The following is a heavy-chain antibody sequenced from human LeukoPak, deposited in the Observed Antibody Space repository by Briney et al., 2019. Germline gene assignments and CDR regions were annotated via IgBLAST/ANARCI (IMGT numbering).Heavy chain of an antibody. J-gene: IGHJ4*02. Sequence: GGSLRLSCAASGFTFSSYAMSWVRQAPGKGLEWVSAISGSGGSTYYADSVKGRFTISRDNSKNTLYLQMNSLRAEDTAVYYCAKPRAVSGSYWGTFDYWGQGTLVTVSS. D-gene: IGHD1-26*01. V-gene: IGHV3-23*01. CDR1: GFTFSSYA. CDR2: ISGSGGST. CDR3: AKPRAVSGSYWGTFDY.